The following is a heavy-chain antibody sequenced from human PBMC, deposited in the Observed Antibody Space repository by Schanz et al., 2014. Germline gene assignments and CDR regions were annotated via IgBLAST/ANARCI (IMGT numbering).Heavy chain of an antibody. CDR2: ISVYTGNT. D-gene: IGHD3-9*01. CDR3: AKAEYDILTDSYSRLDP. CDR1: GYTFTTYA. V-gene: IGHV1-18*01. Sequence: QVQLVQSGAEAKKPGASVRVSCKASGYTFTTYAMSWVRQAPGQGLEWVGWISVYTGNTKYGQKVQGRVTMTADTSTNTAYMELRSLRSDDTAVYYCAKAEYDILTDSYSRLDPWGQGTLXTVSS. J-gene: IGHJ5*02.